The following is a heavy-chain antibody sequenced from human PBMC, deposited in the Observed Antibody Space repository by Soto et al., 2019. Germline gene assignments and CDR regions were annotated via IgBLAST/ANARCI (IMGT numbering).Heavy chain of an antibody. CDR2: IKSKTDGETT. CDR3: TTVLSFDY. CDR1: GFTFSDTW. V-gene: IGHV3-15*07. Sequence: EVQLVESGGGLVKPGGSLRLSCAASGFTFSDTWMNWVRQAPGKGLEWVGRIKSKTDGETTDYAAPVKGRFTISRDDSKNTLYLQMNSLKTEDIAVYYCTTVLSFDYWGQGTLVTVSS. J-gene: IGHJ4*02.